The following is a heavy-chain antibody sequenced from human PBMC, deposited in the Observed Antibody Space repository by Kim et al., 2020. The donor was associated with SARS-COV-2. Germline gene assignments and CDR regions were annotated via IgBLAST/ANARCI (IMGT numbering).Heavy chain of an antibody. V-gene: IGHV3-73*01. CDR2: IRSKANSYAT. D-gene: IGHD1-1*01. J-gene: IGHJ3*02. Sequence: GGSLRLSCAASGFTFSGSAMHWVRQASGKGLEWVGRIRSKANSYATAYAASVKGRFTISRDDSKTTAYLQMNSLKTEDTAVYYCTRVPGTTVAFWDAFDIWCQGTMVTVSS. CDR3: TRVPGTTVAFWDAFDI. CDR1: GFTFSGSA.